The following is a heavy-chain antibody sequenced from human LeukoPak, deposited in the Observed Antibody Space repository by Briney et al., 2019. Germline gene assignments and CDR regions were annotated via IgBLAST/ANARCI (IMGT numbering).Heavy chain of an antibody. J-gene: IGHJ4*02. CDR1: GFTFSSYA. Sequence: GRSLRLSCAASGFTFSSYAMHWVRQAPGKGLEWVAVISYDGSNKYYADSVKGRFTISRDKSKNTLYLQMNSLRAEDTAVYYCARESPHYYDSSGPDYYFDYWGQGTLVTVSS. D-gene: IGHD3-22*01. CDR2: ISYDGSNK. V-gene: IGHV3-30*04. CDR3: ARESPHYYDSSGPDYYFDY.